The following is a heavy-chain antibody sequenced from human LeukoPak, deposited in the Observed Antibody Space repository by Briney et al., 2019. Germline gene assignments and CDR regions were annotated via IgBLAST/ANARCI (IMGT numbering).Heavy chain of an antibody. V-gene: IGHV1-2*02. Sequence: EASVKVSCKASGYTFTGYYMHWVRQAPGQGIEWMGWINPNSGGTNYAQKFQGRVTMTRDTSISTAYMELSRLRSDDTAVYYCARGVYCTNGVCYPHFDYWGQGTLVTVSS. CDR3: ARGVYCTNGVCYPHFDY. J-gene: IGHJ4*02. CDR1: GYTFTGYY. D-gene: IGHD2-8*01. CDR2: INPNSGGT.